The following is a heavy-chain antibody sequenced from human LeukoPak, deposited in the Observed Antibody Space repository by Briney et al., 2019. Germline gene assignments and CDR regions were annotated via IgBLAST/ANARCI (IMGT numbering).Heavy chain of an antibody. Sequence: RPSETLSLTCTVSGYSISSGYYWGWIRQPPGKGLEWIGSIYHSGSTYYNPSLKSRVTISVDTSKNQFSLKLSSVTAADTAVYYCASSIVVVVYWGQGTLVTVYS. CDR3: ASSIVVVVY. CDR2: IYHSGST. D-gene: IGHD3-22*01. CDR1: GYSISSGYY. V-gene: IGHV4-38-2*02. J-gene: IGHJ4*02.